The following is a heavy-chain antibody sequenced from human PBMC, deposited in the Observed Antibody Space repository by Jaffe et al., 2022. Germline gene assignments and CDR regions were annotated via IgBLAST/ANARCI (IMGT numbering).Heavy chain of an antibody. D-gene: IGHD2-15*01. V-gene: IGHV1-2*02. CDR1: GYTFTGYY. CDR3: AREPDIVVVVAATSTY. CDR2: INPNSGGT. Sequence: QVQLVQSGAEVKKPGASVKVSCKASGYTFTGYYMHWVRQAPGQGLEWMGWINPNSGGTNYAQKFQGRVTMTRDTSISTAYMELSRLRSDDTAVYYCAREPDIVVVVAATSTYWGQGTLVTVSS. J-gene: IGHJ4*02.